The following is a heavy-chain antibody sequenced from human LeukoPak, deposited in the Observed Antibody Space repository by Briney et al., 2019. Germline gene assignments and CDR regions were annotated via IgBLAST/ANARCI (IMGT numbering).Heavy chain of an antibody. Sequence: ASVKVSCKASGYKFTNYGISWVRQAPGQGLEWMGWISPYNGNTIYAQKLQGRVTMTTDTYTNTAYMELRSLRSDDTAVYYCAGSLGYCTSNVCYLKYWGQGTLVTVSS. CDR2: ISPYNGNT. D-gene: IGHD2-8*01. CDR3: AGSLGYCTSNVCYLKY. V-gene: IGHV1-18*01. J-gene: IGHJ4*02. CDR1: GYKFTNYG.